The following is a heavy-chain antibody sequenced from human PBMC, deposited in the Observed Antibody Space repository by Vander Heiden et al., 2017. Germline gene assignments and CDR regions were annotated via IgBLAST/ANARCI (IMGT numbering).Heavy chain of an antibody. CDR1: GFSLSTSGMR. J-gene: IGHJ4*02. CDR3: ARAGYSYGYDYFDY. V-gene: IGHV2-70*04. CDR2: MDWDDDK. D-gene: IGHD5-18*01. Sequence: HVTLKESGPALVKPTPTLTLTCTFTGFSLSTSGMRVSWIRQPPGKALEWLARMDWDDDKFYSTSLKTRLTISKDTSKNQVVLTMTNMDPVDTATYYCARAGYSYGYDYFDYWGQGTLVTVSS.